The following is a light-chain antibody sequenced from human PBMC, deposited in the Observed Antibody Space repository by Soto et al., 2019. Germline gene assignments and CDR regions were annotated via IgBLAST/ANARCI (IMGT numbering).Light chain of an antibody. CDR3: QSFDTRLNSVV. Sequence: QAVVTQPPSVSGAPGQRVTISCSGSSSNIGAGYDVHWYQQFPGTAPKLLIYGNNNRPSGVPDRFSGSKSGTSASLAITGLQAEAEADYYCQSFDTRLNSVVFGGGTKLTVL. CDR1: SSNIGAGYD. J-gene: IGLJ2*01. V-gene: IGLV1-40*01. CDR2: GNN.